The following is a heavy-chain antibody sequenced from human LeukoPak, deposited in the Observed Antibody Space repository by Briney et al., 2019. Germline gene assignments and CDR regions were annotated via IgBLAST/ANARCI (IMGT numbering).Heavy chain of an antibody. V-gene: IGHV1-69*05. CDR2: IIPIFGTA. D-gene: IGHD3-10*01. J-gene: IGHJ6*03. CDR3: AREGDGSGSYYWADYYYYYMDV. CDR1: GGTFSSYA. Sequence: GASVKVSCKASGGTFSSYAISWVRQAPGQGLEWMGRIIPIFGTANYAQKFQGRVTITTDESTSTAYMELRSLRSEDTAVYYCAREGDGSGSYYWADYYYYYMDVWGKGTTVTVSS.